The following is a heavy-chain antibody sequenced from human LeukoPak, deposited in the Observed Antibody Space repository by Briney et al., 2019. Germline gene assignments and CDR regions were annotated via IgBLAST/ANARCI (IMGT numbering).Heavy chain of an antibody. D-gene: IGHD2-15*01. CDR2: INSRSSTI. V-gene: IGHV3-48*04. CDR1: GFTLSSYS. Sequence: PAGSLRLSCAASGFTLSSYSMNWVRQAPGKGLEWVSYINSRSSTIYYADSVKGRFTISRDNAKNSLYLQMNSLRAEDTAVYYCARALGYCSGGGCHLDYWGQGTLVTVSS. J-gene: IGHJ4*02. CDR3: ARALGYCSGGGCHLDY.